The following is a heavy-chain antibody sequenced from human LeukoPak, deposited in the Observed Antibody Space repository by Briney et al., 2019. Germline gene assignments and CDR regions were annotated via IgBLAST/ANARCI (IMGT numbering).Heavy chain of an antibody. D-gene: IGHD3-3*01. J-gene: IGHJ4*02. V-gene: IGHV3-48*03. CDR3: ARDLKDFWSGYAHYFDY. Sequence: PGGSLRLSCAASGFTFSSYEMNWVRQAPGKGLEWVSYISSSGSIIYYADSVKGRFTISRDNAKNSLYLQMNSLRAEDTAVYYCARDLKDFWSGYAHYFDYWGQGTLVTVSS. CDR2: ISSSGSII. CDR1: GFTFSSYE.